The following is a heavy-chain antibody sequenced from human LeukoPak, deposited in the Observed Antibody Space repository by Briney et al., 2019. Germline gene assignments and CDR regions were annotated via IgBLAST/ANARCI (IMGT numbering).Heavy chain of an antibody. CDR1: GFTFSSYE. J-gene: IGHJ4*02. V-gene: IGHV3-21*01. D-gene: IGHD3-3*01. CDR3: ARGLVYYDFWSGYFR. CDR2: ISSSTSYI. Sequence: GGSLRLSCAASGFTFSSYEMNWVRQAPGKGLEWVSSISSSTSYIYYADSVKGRFTISRDNSKNTLYLQMNSLRAEDTAVYYCARGLVYYDFWSGYFRWGQGTLVTVSS.